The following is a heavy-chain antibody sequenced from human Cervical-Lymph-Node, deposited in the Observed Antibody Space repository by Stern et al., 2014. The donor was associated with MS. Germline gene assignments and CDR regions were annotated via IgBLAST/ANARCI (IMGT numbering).Heavy chain of an antibody. D-gene: IGHD6-13*01. CDR2: ISPTTGTT. CDR3: ARDIAAAATGFDY. CDR1: GYTLTNHY. V-gene: IGHV1-46*01. Sequence: EQLVESGAAVREPGNSVKVSCKTSGYTLTNHYIHWVRQAPGQGLEWMGIISPTTGTTTHAQKFQGRVTMTRDTSTSTVYMDLSSLRSEDTAVYFCARDIAAAATGFDYWGQGTLLTVSS. J-gene: IGHJ4*02.